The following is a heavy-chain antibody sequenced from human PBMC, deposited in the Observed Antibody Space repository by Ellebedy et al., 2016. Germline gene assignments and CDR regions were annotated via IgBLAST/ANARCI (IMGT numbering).Heavy chain of an antibody. J-gene: IGHJ4*02. CDR1: EYTLTELS. CDR3: AKTSGWGYGEN. V-gene: IGHV1-24*01. CDR2: FDPAFGDT. Sequence: ASVKVSCXVSEYTLTELSMHWVRQAPGKGLEWMGGFDPAFGDTIYTLKFQGRVTMTEDTSTDTAYMELSSLRSDDTAMYYCAKTSGWGYGENWGQGTLVTVSS. D-gene: IGHD3-10*01.